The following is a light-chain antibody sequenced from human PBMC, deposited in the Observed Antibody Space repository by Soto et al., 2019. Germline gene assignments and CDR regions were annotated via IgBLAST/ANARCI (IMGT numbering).Light chain of an antibody. V-gene: IGLV2-23*01. J-gene: IGLJ1*01. CDR3: CSYAGRSPYV. Sequence: QSALTQPASVSGSPGQSITISCIGTSSDIGTYNLVSWYQQHPGKAPKLMIYGATTRPSGISDRFSGSRSGNTASLTISGLQAEDEGDYYCCSYAGRSPYVFGTGTKVTVL. CDR1: SSDIGTYNL. CDR2: GAT.